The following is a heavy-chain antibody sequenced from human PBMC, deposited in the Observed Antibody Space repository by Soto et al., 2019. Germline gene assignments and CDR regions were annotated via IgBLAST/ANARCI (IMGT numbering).Heavy chain of an antibody. Sequence: SETLSLTCAVYGGSFRGYYWSWIRQPPGKGLEWIGEINHSGSTNYNPSLKSRVTISVDTSKNQFSLKLSSVTAADTAVYYCARGRNILTGYYRGYYYGMDVWGQGTTVT. V-gene: IGHV4-34*01. CDR1: GGSFRGYY. CDR2: INHSGST. D-gene: IGHD3-9*01. J-gene: IGHJ6*02. CDR3: ARGRNILTGYYRGYYYGMDV.